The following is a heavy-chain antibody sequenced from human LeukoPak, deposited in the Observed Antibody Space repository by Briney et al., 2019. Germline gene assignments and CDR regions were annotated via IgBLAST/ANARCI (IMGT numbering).Heavy chain of an antibody. Sequence: ASVKVSCKASGYTSTSYDINWVRQATGQGVEWMGWMNPNSGNTGYAQKFQGRVTMTRNTSISTAYMELSSLRSEDTAVYYCARGRDSSGWYSGGWFDPWGQGTLGTVSS. J-gene: IGHJ5*02. D-gene: IGHD6-19*01. CDR1: GYTSTSYD. CDR2: MNPNSGNT. CDR3: ARGRDSSGWYSGGWFDP. V-gene: IGHV1-8*01.